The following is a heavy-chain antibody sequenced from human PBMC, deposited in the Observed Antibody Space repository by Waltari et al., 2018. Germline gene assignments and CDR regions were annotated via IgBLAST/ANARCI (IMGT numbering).Heavy chain of an antibody. CDR3: AREIVGAIHFDY. V-gene: IGHV1-69*01. CDR1: GFTVSSNY. J-gene: IGHJ4*02. CDR2: IIPIFGTA. D-gene: IGHD1-26*01. Sequence: VQLVESGGGLIQPGGSLSLSCAASGFTVSSNYMSWVRQAPGKGLEWMGGIIPIFGTANYAQKFQGRVTITADESTSTAYMELSSLRSEDTAVYYCAREIVGAIHFDYWGQGTLVTVSS.